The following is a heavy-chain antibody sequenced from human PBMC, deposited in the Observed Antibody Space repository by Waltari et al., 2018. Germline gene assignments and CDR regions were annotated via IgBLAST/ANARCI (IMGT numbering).Heavy chain of an antibody. J-gene: IGHJ3*02. CDR1: GGSFSGYY. V-gene: IGHV4-34*01. CDR2: INHSGRH. CDR3: ARASYSSGWYGDAFDI. Sequence: QVQLQQWGAGLLKPSATLSLTCAVYGGSFSGYYWSWIRQPPGKGLEWIGEINHSGRHHYNPSLKSRGTISVDTSKNQFSLKLSSVTAVDTAVYYCARASYSSGWYGDAFDIWGQGTMVTVSS. D-gene: IGHD6-19*01.